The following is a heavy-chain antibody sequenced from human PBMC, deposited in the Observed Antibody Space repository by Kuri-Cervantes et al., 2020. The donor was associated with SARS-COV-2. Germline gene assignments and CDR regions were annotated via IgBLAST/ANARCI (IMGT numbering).Heavy chain of an antibody. Sequence: SETLSLICAVYGGSFSGYYWSWIRQPPGKGLEWIGEINHSGSTNYNPSLKSRATISVDTSKNQFSLKLSSVTAADTAVYYCARGLRWQQPHRNYYYYGMDVWGQGTTVTVSS. CDR2: INHSGST. CDR1: GGSFSGYY. CDR3: ARGLRWQQPHRNYYYYGMDV. J-gene: IGHJ6*02. V-gene: IGHV4-34*01. D-gene: IGHD5-24*01.